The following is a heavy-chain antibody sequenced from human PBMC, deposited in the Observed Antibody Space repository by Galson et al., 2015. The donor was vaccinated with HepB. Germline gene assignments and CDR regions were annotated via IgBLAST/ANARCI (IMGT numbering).Heavy chain of an antibody. V-gene: IGHV3-23*01. J-gene: IGHJ4*02. Sequence: SLRLSCAASGFTFSSYAMSWVRQAPGKGLEWVSAISGSGGSTYYADSVKGRFTISRDNSKNTLYLQMNSLRAEDTAVYYCAKPRVSNPYDFWSDYRPRGSYFDYWGQGTLVTVSS. CDR1: GFTFSSYA. D-gene: IGHD3-3*01. CDR3: AKPRVSNPYDFWSDYRPRGSYFDY. CDR2: ISGSGGST.